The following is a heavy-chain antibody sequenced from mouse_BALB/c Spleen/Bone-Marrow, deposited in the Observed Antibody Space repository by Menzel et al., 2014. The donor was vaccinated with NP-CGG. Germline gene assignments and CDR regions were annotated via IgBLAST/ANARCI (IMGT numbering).Heavy chain of an antibody. Sequence: VMLVESGPGLVAPSQSLSITCTVSGFSLXTYVLHWVRQPPGKALEWLVVIWSDGSTTYNSALKSRLSISKDNSKSQVFLKMSSLQTDDTAMYYCATSLLRPAMDYWGQGTSVTVSS. CDR1: GFSLXTYV. CDR2: IWSDGST. J-gene: IGHJ4*01. CDR3: ATSLLRPAMDY. D-gene: IGHD1-2*01. V-gene: IGHV2-6*02.